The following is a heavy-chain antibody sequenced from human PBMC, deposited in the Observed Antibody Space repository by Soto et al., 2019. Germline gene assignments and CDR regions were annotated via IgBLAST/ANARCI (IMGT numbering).Heavy chain of an antibody. J-gene: IGHJ4*02. V-gene: IGHV4-34*01. Sequence: SETLSLTCAVYCGSFSGYYWSWIRQPPGKGLEWIGEINHSGSTNYNPSLKSRVTMSVDTSKNQLSLKLSSVTAADTAVYYCARRYGYYFDYWGQGTLVTVSS. CDR1: CGSFSGYY. CDR3: ARRYGYYFDY. D-gene: IGHD3-9*01. CDR2: INHSGST.